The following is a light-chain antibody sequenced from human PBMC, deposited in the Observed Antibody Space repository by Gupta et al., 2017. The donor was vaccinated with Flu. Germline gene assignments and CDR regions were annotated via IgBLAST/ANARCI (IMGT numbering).Light chain of an antibody. CDR1: GGSVGSNS. J-gene: IGLJ3*02. CDR3: QSYGNDNWV. CDR2: ENN. V-gene: IGLV6-57*03. Sequence: TITITGTRSGGSVGSNSQNWYQHGPSRAPAIVVCENNHSVSGGPDRFSDSIDSSTNSATRTVSVQKTEDEDDYCGQSYGNDNWVFGGGTKVTVL.